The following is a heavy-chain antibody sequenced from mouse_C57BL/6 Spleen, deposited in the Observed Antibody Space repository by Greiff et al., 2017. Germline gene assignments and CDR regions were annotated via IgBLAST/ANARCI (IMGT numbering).Heavy chain of an antibody. V-gene: IGHV1-61*01. Sequence: VQLQQPGAELVRPGSSVKLSCKASGYTFTSYWMDWVKQRPGQGLEWIGNIYPSDSETHYNQKFKDKATLTVDKSSSTAYMQLSSLTSEDAAVYYCARIWGYYAMDYWGQGTSVTVSS. CDR3: ARIWGYYAMDY. J-gene: IGHJ4*01. CDR2: IYPSDSET. CDR1: GYTFTSYW.